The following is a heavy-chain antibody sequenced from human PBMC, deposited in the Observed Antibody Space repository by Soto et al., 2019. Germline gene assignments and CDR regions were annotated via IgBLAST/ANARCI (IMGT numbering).Heavy chain of an antibody. CDR3: GRAGGEGATWSWFDP. Sequence: EVQLVESGGGLVQPGGSLRLSCAASGFTFGSYDMHWVRQIRGKGLEWVAAIGPGGDTYLPGSVKGRFTISREDVKNSLYLQMNNLRVEDTAVYYCGRAGGEGATWSWFDPWGQGTLVTVSS. J-gene: IGHJ5*02. CDR2: IGPGGDT. D-gene: IGHD1-26*01. CDR1: GFTFGSYD. V-gene: IGHV3-13*01.